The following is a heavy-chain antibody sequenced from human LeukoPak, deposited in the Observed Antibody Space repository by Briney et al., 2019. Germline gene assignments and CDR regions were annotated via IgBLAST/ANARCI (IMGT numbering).Heavy chain of an antibody. V-gene: IGHV4-30-4*08. Sequence: SETLSLTCTVSGHSISSGYYWGWIRQPPGKGLEWIGYIYYSGSTYYNPSLKSRVTVSVDTSKNQFSLKLSSVTAADTAVYYCARARLGGLFDYWGQGTLVTVSS. CDR1: GHSISSGYY. CDR2: IYYSGST. CDR3: ARARLGGLFDY. D-gene: IGHD1-26*01. J-gene: IGHJ4*02.